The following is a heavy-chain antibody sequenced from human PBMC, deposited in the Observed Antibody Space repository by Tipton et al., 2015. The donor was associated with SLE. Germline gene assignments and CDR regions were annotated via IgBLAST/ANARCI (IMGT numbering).Heavy chain of an antibody. Sequence: LRLSCTVSGGSISSGSYYWSWIRQPAGKGLEWIGHIYTSGSTNYNPSLKSRVTISVDTSKNQFSLKLSSVTAADTAVYYCARGSGFGRESWFDPWGQGTLVTVSS. D-gene: IGHD5-12*01. J-gene: IGHJ5*02. CDR1: GGSISSGSYY. CDR3: ARGSGFGRESWFDP. V-gene: IGHV4-61*09. CDR2: IYTSGST.